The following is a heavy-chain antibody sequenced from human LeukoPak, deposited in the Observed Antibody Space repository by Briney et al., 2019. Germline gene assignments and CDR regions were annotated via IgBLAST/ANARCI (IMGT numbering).Heavy chain of an antibody. D-gene: IGHD4-17*01. CDR1: GYTFTSYY. CDR2: INPSGGST. CDR3: ARATVTLNWFDP. J-gene: IGHJ5*02. V-gene: IGHV1-46*01. Sequence: ASVKVSCKASGYTFTSYYMHWVRQAPGQGLEWMGIINPSGGSTSHAQKFQGRVTMTRDTSTSTVYMELSSLRSEDTAVYYCARATVTLNWFDPWGQGTLVTVSS.